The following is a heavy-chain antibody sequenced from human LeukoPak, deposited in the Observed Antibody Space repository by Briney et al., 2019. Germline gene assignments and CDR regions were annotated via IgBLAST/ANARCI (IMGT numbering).Heavy chain of an antibody. CDR1: GFTFDIYK. CDR3: ARETDYGGSYDY. J-gene: IGHJ4*02. V-gene: IGHV3-21*01. D-gene: IGHD4-23*01. Sequence: GGSLRLFCAASGFTFDIYKMDWVRQAPGKGLEWVSSISSGSGYIYYADSVKGRFTISRDNAKNSLYLQMNSLRAEDTAVYYCARETDYGGSYDYWGQGTLVTVTS. CDR2: ISSGSGYI.